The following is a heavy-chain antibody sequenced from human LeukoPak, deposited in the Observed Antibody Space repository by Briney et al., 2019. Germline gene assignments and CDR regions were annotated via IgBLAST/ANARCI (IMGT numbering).Heavy chain of an antibody. CDR2: IWFDGSNK. J-gene: IGHJ3*02. CDR1: GFTFSSYG. Sequence: GGSLRLSCVVSGFTFSSYGMHWVRQSPGKGLEWVADIWFDGSNKYYADSVNGRFTISRDNSKNTLYLQMNSLRAEDTAVYYCARLAPELRNAFDIWGQGTMVTVSP. V-gene: IGHV3-33*01. CDR3: ARLAPELRNAFDI. D-gene: IGHD1-14*01.